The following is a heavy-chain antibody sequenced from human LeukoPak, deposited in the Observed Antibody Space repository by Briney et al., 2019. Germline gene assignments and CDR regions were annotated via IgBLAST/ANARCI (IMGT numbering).Heavy chain of an antibody. CDR1: GYTFTSYY. D-gene: IGHD4-17*01. CDR2: INPSGGST. V-gene: IGHV1-46*01. CDR3: ATNDYGDRHNHYYYYYYMDV. J-gene: IGHJ6*03. Sequence: GASVKVSCKASGYTFTSYYMHWVRQAPGQGLEWMGIINPSGGSTSYAQKFQGRVTMTRDMSTSTVYMELSSLRSEDTAVYYCATNDYGDRHNHYYYYYYMDVWGKGTTVTVSS.